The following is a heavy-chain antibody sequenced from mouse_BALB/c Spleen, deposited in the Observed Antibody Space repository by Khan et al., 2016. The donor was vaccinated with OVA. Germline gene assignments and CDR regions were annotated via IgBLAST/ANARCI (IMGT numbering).Heavy chain of an antibody. Sequence: QVQLKESGPGLVQPSQSLSITCTVSGFSLTSYGVHWVRQSPGKGLEWLGVIWSGGSTDYNAAFISRLSISKDNSKSQVFFKMNSLQANDTAIYXCDRNYDYDEGLAYWGQGTLVTVSA. CDR1: GFSLTSYG. CDR3: DRNYDYDEGLAY. CDR2: IWSGGST. J-gene: IGHJ3*01. D-gene: IGHD2-4*01. V-gene: IGHV2-2*02.